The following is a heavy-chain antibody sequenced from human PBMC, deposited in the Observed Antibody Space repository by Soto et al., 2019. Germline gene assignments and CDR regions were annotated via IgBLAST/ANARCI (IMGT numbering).Heavy chain of an antibody. J-gene: IGHJ3*02. CDR3: AIPGGEVTTVPPADAFDI. CDR1: GFTFSRYA. CDR2: MSGSGGRT. V-gene: IGHV3-23*01. Sequence: EVQLLESGGGLVQPGGSLRLSCAASGFTFSRYAMSWVRQAPGKGLEWVSAMSGSGGRTYYADSVKGLFTISRDNAKNTLYLQMNSLRAEDTAVYYCAIPGGEVTTVPPADAFDIWGQGTMVTVSS. D-gene: IGHD4-4*01.